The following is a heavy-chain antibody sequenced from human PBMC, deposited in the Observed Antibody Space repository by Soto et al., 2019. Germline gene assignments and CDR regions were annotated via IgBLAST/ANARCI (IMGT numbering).Heavy chain of an antibody. J-gene: IGHJ3*01. V-gene: IGHV3-53*01. Sequence: DVHLVESGGGLIQPGESLRLSCAAFGFTISGKKYVAWVRQAPGKELGWVSALYDLDGSFYAQSVKGRFTTSSDSFKTTVYLQMNDLRPDDTAVYYCATWHEREHAYDVLGQGGTVTVSS. D-gene: IGHD1-1*01. CDR1: GFTISGKKY. CDR3: ATWHEREHAYDV. CDR2: LYDLDGS.